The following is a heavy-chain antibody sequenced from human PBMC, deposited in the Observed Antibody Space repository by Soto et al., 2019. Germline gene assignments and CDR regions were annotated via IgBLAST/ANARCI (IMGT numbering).Heavy chain of an antibody. Sequence: XSVKVSCNASGYTFTSYAMHLVRHSPGQRLEWMGWINAGNGNTKYSQKFQGRVTITRDTSASTAYMELSSLRSEDTAVYYCARDQWELKYYYYGMDVWGQGTTVTVSS. J-gene: IGHJ6*02. CDR2: INAGNGNT. D-gene: IGHD1-26*01. V-gene: IGHV1-3*01. CDR3: ARDQWELKYYYYGMDV. CDR1: GYTFTSYA.